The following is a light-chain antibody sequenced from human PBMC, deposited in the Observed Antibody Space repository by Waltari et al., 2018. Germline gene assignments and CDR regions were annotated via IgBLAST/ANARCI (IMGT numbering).Light chain of an antibody. V-gene: IGKV3-11*01. Sequence: EIVFTQSPDPLSLSPGGRSTLSCRASQCVSNYLAWYQQKPGQAPRRLIYPASYRATGVPARFSGSGSGTEFTLTISSLEPEDFAVYYCQQRSNWPRTLGQGTKVEI. CDR1: QCVSNY. J-gene: IGKJ1*01. CDR2: PAS. CDR3: QQRSNWPRT.